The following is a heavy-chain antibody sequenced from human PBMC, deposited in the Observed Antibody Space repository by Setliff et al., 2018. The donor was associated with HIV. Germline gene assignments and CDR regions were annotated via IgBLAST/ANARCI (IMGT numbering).Heavy chain of an antibody. Sequence: SVKVSCKASGYTFSSYAINWVRQAPGQGLEWMGGIIPVYGTPKYAQKMQGRVTITTIESSSTAYMELTSLRSDDTAVYYCARIRGVIADASDIWGQGTMVTVSS. D-gene: IGHD3-10*01. CDR2: IIPVYGTP. CDR3: ARIRGVIADASDI. J-gene: IGHJ3*02. CDR1: GYTFSSYA. V-gene: IGHV1-69*05.